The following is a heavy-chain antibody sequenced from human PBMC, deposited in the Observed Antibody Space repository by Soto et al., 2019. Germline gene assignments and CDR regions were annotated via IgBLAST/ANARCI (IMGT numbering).Heavy chain of an antibody. D-gene: IGHD3-10*01. CDR3: ARGLVGVRGVIRRFDP. Sequence: QVQLVESGGGLVKPGGSLRLSCAASGFTFSDYYMSWIRQAPGKGLEWVSYISGSSSYTNYADSVKGRFTNSRDNAKNSLYLQMNSLRPDDTAVYYCARGLVGVRGVIRRFDPWGQGTLVTVSS. V-gene: IGHV3-11*06. J-gene: IGHJ5*02. CDR2: ISGSSSYT. CDR1: GFTFSDYY.